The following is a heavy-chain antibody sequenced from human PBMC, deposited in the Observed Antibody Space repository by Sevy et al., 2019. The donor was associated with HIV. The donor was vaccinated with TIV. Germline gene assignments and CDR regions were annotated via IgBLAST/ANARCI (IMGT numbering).Heavy chain of an antibody. V-gene: IGHV3-21*01. Sequence: GGSLRLSCAASGFTFSDYNMNWVRQAPGKGLEWVSYISGLSNYIYYADSVKGRFSISRDNAKNSLFLQMNSLRAEGTALYYCARGVRTYDAFDLWGQGTMVTVSS. CDR1: GFTFSDYN. CDR2: ISGLSNYI. J-gene: IGHJ3*01. D-gene: IGHD6-6*01. CDR3: ARGVRTYDAFDL.